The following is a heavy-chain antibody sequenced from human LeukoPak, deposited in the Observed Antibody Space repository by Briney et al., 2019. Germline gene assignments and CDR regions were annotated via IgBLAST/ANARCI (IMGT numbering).Heavy chain of an antibody. V-gene: IGHV5-10-1*01. D-gene: IGHD2-15*01. CDR2: IDPSDSYT. CDR3: ARGRDVVAATSSDY. J-gene: IGHJ4*02. Sequence: GESLKISCKGSGYSFTSYWIRWVRQMPGKGLEWMGRIDPSDSYTNYSPSFQGHVTISADKSISTAYLQWSSLKASDTAMYYCARGRDVVAATSSDYWGQGTLVTVSS. CDR1: GYSFTSYW.